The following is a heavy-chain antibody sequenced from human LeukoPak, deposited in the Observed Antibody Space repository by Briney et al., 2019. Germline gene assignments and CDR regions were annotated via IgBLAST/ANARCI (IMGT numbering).Heavy chain of an antibody. J-gene: IGHJ4*02. Sequence: ASVKVSCKASGYTFTSYDINWVRQATGQGLEWMGWMNPNSGNTGYAQKFQGRVTMTRNTSISTAYMELSSLRSEDTAVYYCARGLGAAAWVDYWGQGALVTVSS. CDR1: GYTFTSYD. V-gene: IGHV1-8*01. D-gene: IGHD6-13*01. CDR3: ARGLGAAAWVDY. CDR2: MNPNSGNT.